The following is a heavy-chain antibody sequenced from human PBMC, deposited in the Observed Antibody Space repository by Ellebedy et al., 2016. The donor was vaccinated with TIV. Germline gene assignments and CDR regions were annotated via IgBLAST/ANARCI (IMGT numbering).Heavy chain of an antibody. J-gene: IGHJ4*02. D-gene: IGHD4-17*01. CDR1: GFTVSSHY. Sequence: PGGSLRLSCAASGFTVSSHYMSWVRQAPGKGLEWVSLIYSGGTTYYADSVKGRFTISRDNSKNTLHLQMNSLRAEDTALYYCASRTRGDYPYFDFWGQGTLVTVSS. V-gene: IGHV3-53*01. CDR3: ASRTRGDYPYFDF. CDR2: IYSGGTT.